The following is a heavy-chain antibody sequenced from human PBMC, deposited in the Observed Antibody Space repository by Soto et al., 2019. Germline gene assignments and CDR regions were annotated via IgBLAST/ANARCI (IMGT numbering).Heavy chain of an antibody. Sequence: QVQLVESGGGVVQPGRSLRLSCAASGFTFSSYGMHWVRQAPGKGLEWVAVISYDGSNKYCADSVKGRFTISRDNSKNTLYLQMNSLRAEDTAVYYGASPNTSGYDYFDYWGQGTLVTV. D-gene: IGHD5-12*01. CDR2: ISYDGSNK. J-gene: IGHJ4*02. V-gene: IGHV3-30*03. CDR1: GFTFSSYG. CDR3: ASPNTSGYDYFDY.